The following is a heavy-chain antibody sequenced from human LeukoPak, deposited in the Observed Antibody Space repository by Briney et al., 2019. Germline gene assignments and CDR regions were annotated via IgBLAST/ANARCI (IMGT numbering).Heavy chain of an antibody. CDR3: TTLSFVWFGDDY. Sequence: GGSLRLSCAASGCTFSNAWMSWVRQAPGKGLEWVGRIKSKTDGGTTDYAAPVKGRFTISRDDSKSTLYLQMNSLKSEDTAVYYCTTLSFVWFGDDYWGQGTLVTVSS. CDR2: IKSKTDGGTT. CDR1: GCTFSNAW. D-gene: IGHD3-10*01. J-gene: IGHJ4*02. V-gene: IGHV3-15*01.